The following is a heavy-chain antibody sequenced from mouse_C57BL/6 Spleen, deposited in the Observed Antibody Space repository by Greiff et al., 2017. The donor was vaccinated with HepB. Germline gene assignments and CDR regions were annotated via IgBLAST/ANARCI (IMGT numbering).Heavy chain of an antibody. CDR3: ARGGYYGSSYLNWYFDV. CDR1: GYTFTDYN. Sequence: EVKLVESGPELVKPGASVKIPCKASGYTFTDYNMDWVKQSHGKSLEWIGDINPNNGGTIYNQKFKGKATLTVDKSSSTAYMELRSLTSEDTAVYYCARGGYYGSSYLNWYFDVWGTGTTVTVSS. CDR2: INPNNGGT. J-gene: IGHJ1*03. V-gene: IGHV1-18*01. D-gene: IGHD1-1*01.